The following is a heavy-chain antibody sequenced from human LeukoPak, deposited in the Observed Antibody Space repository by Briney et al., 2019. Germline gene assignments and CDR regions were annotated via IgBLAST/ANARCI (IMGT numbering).Heavy chain of an antibody. CDR3: ATTIFGVVTNDY. J-gene: IGHJ4*02. CDR1: GYTFTGYY. CDR2: INPNSGGT. V-gene: IGHV1-2*02. D-gene: IGHD3-3*01. Sequence: AASVKVSCKASGYTFTGYYMHWVRQARGQGLEWMGWINPNSGGTNYAQKFQGRITMTRDTSITTAYMELSRLRSDDTAVYYCATTIFGVVTNDYWGQGTLVTVSS.